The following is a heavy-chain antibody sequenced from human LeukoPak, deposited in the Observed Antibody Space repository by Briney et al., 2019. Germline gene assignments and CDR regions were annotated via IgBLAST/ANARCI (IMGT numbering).Heavy chain of an antibody. CDR2: LVYDARS. V-gene: IGHV3-33*01. D-gene: IGHD6-19*01. CDR1: GFPFSSYG. CDR3: ARDLSAAFDF. J-gene: IGHJ4*02. Sequence: GGSLRLSCAASGFPFSSYGMHWVRQAPGKGLEWVARLVYDARSDYANSVKGRFSISRDDSKDTLFLDMSNLRVEDTALYYCARDLSAAFDFWGQGVLVTVSS.